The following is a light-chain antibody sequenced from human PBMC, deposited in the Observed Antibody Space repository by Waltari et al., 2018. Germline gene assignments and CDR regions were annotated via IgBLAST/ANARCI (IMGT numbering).Light chain of an antibody. V-gene: IGKV3-11*01. J-gene: IGKJ4*01. Sequence: EIVLTQSPATLSLSPGERATLSCRASQSVRSYLAWYQQKPGQAPRPLLYDTSNRAAGIPARFSGSGSGTDFSLSISSLEPEDFAVYYCQQRHNWPLTFGGGTK. CDR2: DTS. CDR1: QSVRSY. CDR3: QQRHNWPLT.